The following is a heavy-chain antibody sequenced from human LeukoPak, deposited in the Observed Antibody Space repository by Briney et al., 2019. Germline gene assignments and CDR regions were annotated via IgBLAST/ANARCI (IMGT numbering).Heavy chain of an antibody. CDR2: ISSSGSTI. CDR1: GFTFSDYY. CDR3: AREAPALYYYGMDV. V-gene: IGHV3-11*01. Sequence: GGSLRLSCAASGFTFSDYYMSWIRQAPGKGLEWVSYISSSGSTIYYADSVKGRLTISRDNAKNSLYLQMNSLRAEDTAVYYCAREAPALYYYGMDVWGQGTTVTVSS. J-gene: IGHJ6*02.